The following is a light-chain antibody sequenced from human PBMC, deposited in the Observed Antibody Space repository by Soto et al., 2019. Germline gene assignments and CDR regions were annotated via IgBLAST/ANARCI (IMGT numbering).Light chain of an antibody. V-gene: IGLV1-40*01. J-gene: IGLJ2*01. CDR3: QSYDSSHVV. CDR1: SSNIGAGYD. Sequence: QSVLTQSPSVSGAPGQRVTISCTGSSSNIGAGYDVHWYQQLPGTAPKLLIYDNNNRPSGVPDRFSGSKSGTSASLAITGLQAEDEADYYCQSYDSSHVVFGGGTQLTVL. CDR2: DNN.